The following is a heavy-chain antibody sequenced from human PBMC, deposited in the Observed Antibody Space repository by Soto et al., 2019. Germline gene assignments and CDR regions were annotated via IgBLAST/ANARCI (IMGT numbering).Heavy chain of an antibody. CDR2: IDPSDSQT. CDR1: GYSFAGYW. Sequence: GESLNISCKGSGYSFAGYWITWVRQMPGKGLEWMGRIDPSDSQTYYSPSFRGHVTISAAKSITTVFLQWSSLRASDTAMYYCARQIYDSDSGPNFQYHFDSWGQGTLVTVSS. CDR3: ARQIYDSDSGPNFQYHFDS. D-gene: IGHD3-22*01. V-gene: IGHV5-10-1*01. J-gene: IGHJ4*02.